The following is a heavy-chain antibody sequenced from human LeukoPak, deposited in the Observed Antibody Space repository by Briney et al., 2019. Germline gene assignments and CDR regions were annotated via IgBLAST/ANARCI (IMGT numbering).Heavy chain of an antibody. CDR2: ISAYNGNT. Sequence: GASVKVSCKASGYTITSYAMNWVRQAPGQGLEWMGWISAYNGNTNYAQKLQGRVTMTTDTSTSTAYMELRSLRSDDTAVYYCARGHDPLELLWLGESQPFDPWGQGTLVTVSS. CDR1: GYTITSYA. CDR3: ARGHDPLELLWLGESQPFDP. D-gene: IGHD3-10*01. J-gene: IGHJ5*02. V-gene: IGHV1-18*01.